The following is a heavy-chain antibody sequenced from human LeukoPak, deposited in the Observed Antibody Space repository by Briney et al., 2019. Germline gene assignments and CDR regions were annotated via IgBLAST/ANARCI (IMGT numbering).Heavy chain of an antibody. V-gene: IGHV1-2*02. J-gene: IGHJ5*02. CDR2: INPNSGGT. CDR1: GYTFTGYY. D-gene: IGHD2-2*01. CDR3: ARDLEGCSSTSCYGLRFDP. Sequence: SVKVSCKASGYTFTGYYMHWVRQAPGQGLEWMGWINPNSGGTNYAQKFQGRVTMTRDTSISTAYMELSRLRSDDTAVYYCARDLEGCSSTSCYGLRFDPWGQGTLVTVSS.